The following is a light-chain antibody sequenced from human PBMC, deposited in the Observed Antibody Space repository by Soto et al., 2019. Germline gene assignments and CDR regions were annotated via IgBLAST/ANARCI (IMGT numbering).Light chain of an antibody. CDR2: EVS. Sequence: QSVLTQPPSASGSPGQSVTISCTGTSSDVGGYNYVSWYQQHPGKAPKLMIYEVSKRPSGVPDRFSGSKSGNTASLTVSGLQAEDEADYYCSSYARSNNNVIGTRTKSPS. CDR1: SSDVGGYNY. CDR3: SSYARSNNNV. V-gene: IGLV2-8*01. J-gene: IGLJ1*01.